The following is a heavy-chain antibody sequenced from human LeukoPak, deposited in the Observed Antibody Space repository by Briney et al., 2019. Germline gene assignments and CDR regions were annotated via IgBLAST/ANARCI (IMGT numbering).Heavy chain of an antibody. CDR1: GGSISSSSYY. V-gene: IGHV4-39*07. D-gene: IGHD3-10*01. CDR2: INHSGST. CDR3: ARGTLWFGELLPYYYYYGMDV. J-gene: IGHJ6*02. Sequence: SETLSLTCTVSGGSISSSSYYWGWIRQPPGKGLEWIGEINHSGSTNYNPSLKSRVTISVDTSKNQFSLKLSSVTAADTAVYYCARGTLWFGELLPYYYYYGMDVWGQGTTVTVSS.